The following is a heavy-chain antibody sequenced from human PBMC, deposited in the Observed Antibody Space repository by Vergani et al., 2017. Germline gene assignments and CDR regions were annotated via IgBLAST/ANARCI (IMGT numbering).Heavy chain of an antibody. V-gene: IGHV7-4-1*02. D-gene: IGHD2-21*01. CDR1: GYTFNTYA. Sequence: QVLVVQSGSEFKKSGASVKVSCKTSGYTFNTYAICWVRQAPGQGLEWMGWINTNNGDPTYDQDFTGRFIFSLDTSASTAYLEINNLKPEDTAFYYCAREGGPHSIWGQGTLVTVSS. CDR3: AREGGPHSI. CDR2: INTNNGDP. J-gene: IGHJ4*03.